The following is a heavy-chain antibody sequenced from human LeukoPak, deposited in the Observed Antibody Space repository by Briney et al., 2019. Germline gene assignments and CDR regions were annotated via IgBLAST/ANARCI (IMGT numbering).Heavy chain of an antibody. D-gene: IGHD3-3*01. CDR2: IYYSGST. CDR1: GGSISSYY. V-gene: IGHV4-59*01. CDR3: ARNGVRERRDAFDI. Sequence: SETLSLTCTVSGGSISSYYWSWIRQPPGKGLEWIGYIYYSGSTNYNPSLKSRVTISVDTSKNQFSLRLSSVTAADTAVYYCARNGVRERRDAFDIWGQGTMVTVSS. J-gene: IGHJ3*02.